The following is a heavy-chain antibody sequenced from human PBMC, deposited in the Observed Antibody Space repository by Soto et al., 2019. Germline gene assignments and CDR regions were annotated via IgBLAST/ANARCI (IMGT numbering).Heavy chain of an antibody. D-gene: IGHD4-17*01. CDR1: GGSISSGDYY. Sequence: QVQLQESGPGLVKPSQTLSLPCTVSGGSISSGDYYWRWIRQPPGNGLEWIGYIYYSGSTYYNPSLKSRVTISVDTSKNQFSLKLSSVTAADTAVYYCATREYGDYYHFDYWGQGTLVTVSS. J-gene: IGHJ4*02. CDR2: IYYSGST. V-gene: IGHV4-30-4*01. CDR3: ATREYGDYYHFDY.